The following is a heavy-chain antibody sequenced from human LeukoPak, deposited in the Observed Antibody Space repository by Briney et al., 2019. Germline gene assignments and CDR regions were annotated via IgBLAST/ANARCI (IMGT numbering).Heavy chain of an antibody. CDR2: ISSSSSYI. CDR1: GFTFSSYS. CDR3: ARDGRFGELTFDY. D-gene: IGHD3-10*01. Sequence: GGSLRLSCAASGFTFSSYSMNWVRQAPGKGLEWVSSISSSSSYIYYADSVKGRFTISRDNAKNSLYLQMNSLRAEDTAVYYCARDGRFGELTFDYWGQGTLVTVSS. J-gene: IGHJ4*02. V-gene: IGHV3-21*01.